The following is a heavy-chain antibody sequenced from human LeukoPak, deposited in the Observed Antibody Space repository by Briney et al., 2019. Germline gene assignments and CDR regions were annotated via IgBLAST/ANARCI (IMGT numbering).Heavy chain of an antibody. Sequence: KPGESLKISCKGSGYSFSTYRIGWVRQMPGKGLEWMGIIYPGDSDTRYSPSFQGQVTISADKSITTAYLQWSSLKASDTAMYYCARRILRSSGWPPYLDYWGQGTLVTVSS. V-gene: IGHV5-51*01. CDR1: GYSFSTYR. D-gene: IGHD6-19*01. CDR2: IYPGDSDT. CDR3: ARRILRSSGWPPYLDY. J-gene: IGHJ4*02.